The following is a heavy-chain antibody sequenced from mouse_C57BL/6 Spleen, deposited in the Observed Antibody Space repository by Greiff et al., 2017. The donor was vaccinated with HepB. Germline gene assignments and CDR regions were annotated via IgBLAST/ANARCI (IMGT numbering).Heavy chain of an antibody. Sequence: QVHVKQPGAELVRPGSSVKLSCKASGYTFTSYWMHWVKQRPIQGLEWIGNIDPSDSETHYNQKFKDKATLTVDKSSSTAYMQLSSLTSEDSAVYYCARAEITTVVYWYFDVWGTGTTVTVSS. CDR3: ARAEITTVVYWYFDV. D-gene: IGHD1-1*01. V-gene: IGHV1-52*01. CDR1: GYTFTSYW. J-gene: IGHJ1*03. CDR2: IDPSDSET.